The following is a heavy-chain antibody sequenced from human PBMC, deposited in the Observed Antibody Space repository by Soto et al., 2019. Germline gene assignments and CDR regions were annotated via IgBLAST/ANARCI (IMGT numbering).Heavy chain of an antibody. CDR3: AKDSGFSHGSWYYSDY. V-gene: IGHV3-23*01. CDR1: GFTFSSYA. CDR2: ISGSGGST. D-gene: IGHD5-18*01. Sequence: PGGSLRLSCAASGFTFSSYAMSWVRQAPGKGLEWVSAISGSGGSTYYADSVKGRFTISRDNSKNTLYLQMNSLRAEDTAVYYCAKDSGFSHGSWYYSDYWGQGTPVTVSS. J-gene: IGHJ4*02.